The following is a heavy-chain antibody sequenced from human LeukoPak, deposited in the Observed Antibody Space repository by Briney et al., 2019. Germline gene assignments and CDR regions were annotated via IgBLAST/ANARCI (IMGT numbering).Heavy chain of an antibody. CDR1: GFTFTSYG. CDR2: ISGTGGSP. V-gene: IGHV3-23*01. Sequence: GGSLRLSCAASGFTFTSYGMSWVRQAPGKRLEWVSSISGTGGSPYYADSVKGRFTISRDNSENTVYLQMNSLRAEDTAVYYCAKPSGNYFPFDYWGQGTLVTVSS. J-gene: IGHJ4*02. D-gene: IGHD2/OR15-2a*01. CDR3: AKPSGNYFPFDY.